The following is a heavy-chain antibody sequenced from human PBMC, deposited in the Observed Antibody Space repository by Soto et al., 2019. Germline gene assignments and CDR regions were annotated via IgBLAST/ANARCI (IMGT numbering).Heavy chain of an antibody. J-gene: IGHJ5*02. V-gene: IGHV3-30*18. Sequence: GGSLRLSCAASGFTFSSYGMHWVRQAPGKGLEWVAVMSYDGSNKYYADSVKGRFTISRDNSKNTLYLQMSSLRAEDTAVYYCAKAAVDKAMAPWGQGTLVTVSS. D-gene: IGHD5-18*01. CDR1: GFTFSSYG. CDR3: AKAAVDKAMAP. CDR2: MSYDGSNK.